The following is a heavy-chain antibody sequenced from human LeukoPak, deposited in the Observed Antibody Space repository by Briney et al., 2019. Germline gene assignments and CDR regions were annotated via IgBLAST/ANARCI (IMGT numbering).Heavy chain of an antibody. CDR2: IKQDGSEK. V-gene: IGHV3-7*03. Sequence: GGSLRLSCAASGFTFSRYWMSWVRQAPGKGLEWVANIKQDGSEKYYVDSVKGRFTISRDNAKNSLYLQMNSLRAEDTAVYYCAKGRNVLRYPYGMDVWGQGTTVTVSS. J-gene: IGHJ6*02. CDR1: GFTFSRYW. D-gene: IGHD3-9*01. CDR3: AKGRNVLRYPYGMDV.